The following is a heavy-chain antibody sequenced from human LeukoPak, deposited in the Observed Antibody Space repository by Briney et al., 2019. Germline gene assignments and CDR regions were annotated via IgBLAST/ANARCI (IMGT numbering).Heavy chain of an antibody. CDR2: ISAYNGNT. CDR3: ARYCSSTDCSVAGAFDI. J-gene: IGHJ3*02. CDR1: GYTFTSYG. V-gene: IGHV1-18*01. D-gene: IGHD2-2*01. Sequence: GASVKVSCKASGYTFTSYGINWVRQAPGQGLEWMGWISAYNGNTNYAQKLQGRVTMTTDTSTSTAYMELRSLRSDDTAVYYCARYCSSTDCSVAGAFDIWGQGTMVTVSS.